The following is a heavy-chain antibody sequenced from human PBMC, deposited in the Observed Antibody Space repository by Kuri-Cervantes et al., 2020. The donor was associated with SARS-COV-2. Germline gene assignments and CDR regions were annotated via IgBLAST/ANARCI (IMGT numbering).Heavy chain of an antibody. V-gene: IGHV1-69*05. CDR2: IIPFFGTP. CDR1: GGTFSTYG. J-gene: IGHJ4*02. D-gene: IGHD3/OR15-3a*01. Sequence: SVKVSCKASGGTFSTYGFTWVRQAPGQGLEWMGGIIPFFGTPNYAPKFEGRVTMTRDTSRGIAYMELSSLRSEDTAVYFCARYLDWERGIDSWGQGTLVTVSS. CDR3: ARYLDWERGIDS.